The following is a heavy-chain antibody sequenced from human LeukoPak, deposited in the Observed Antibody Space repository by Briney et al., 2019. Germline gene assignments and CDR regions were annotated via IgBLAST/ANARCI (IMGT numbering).Heavy chain of an antibody. D-gene: IGHD2-8*01. Sequence: PGGSLRLSCAASGFTVSRNYMSWVRQAPGKGLEWVSVIYSGGSTYYADSVKGRFTISRDNSKNTLFLQMNSLRAEDTAVYYCASEHCDANVYFYCWGQGTLVTVSS. J-gene: IGHJ4*02. CDR3: ASEHCDANVYFYC. CDR2: IYSGGST. V-gene: IGHV3-53*01. CDR1: GFTVSRNY.